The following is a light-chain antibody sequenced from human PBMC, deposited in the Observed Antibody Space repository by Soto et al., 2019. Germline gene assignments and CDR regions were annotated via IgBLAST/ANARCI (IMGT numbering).Light chain of an antibody. V-gene: IGLV1-47*01. J-gene: IGLJ2*01. CDR1: SSDIGSNY. Sequence: QSVLTQPPSASGTPGQRVTISCSGSSSDIGSNYVFWYQHLPGTAPKLLIYRNNQRPSGVPDRFSGSKSGTSASLAIGGLRSEDETDYYCAAWDDSLSGVVFGGGTKLTVL. CDR2: RNN. CDR3: AAWDDSLSGVV.